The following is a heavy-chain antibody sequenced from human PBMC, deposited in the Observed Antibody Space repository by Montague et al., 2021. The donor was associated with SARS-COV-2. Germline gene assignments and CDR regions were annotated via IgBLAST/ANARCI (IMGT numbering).Heavy chain of an antibody. CDR2: IYHSGST. CDR1: GGSISSSHW. Sequence: SETLSLTCAVSGGSISSSHWWSRVRQPPGKGLEWIGEIYHSGSTNYNPSLKSRVTISIDKSKNQLSLKLSSVTAADTAVYYCAREFRTYGYGGQYWYFDLWGRGTLVTVSS. CDR3: AREFRTYGYGGQYWYFDL. V-gene: IGHV4-4*02. D-gene: IGHD3-10*01. J-gene: IGHJ2*01.